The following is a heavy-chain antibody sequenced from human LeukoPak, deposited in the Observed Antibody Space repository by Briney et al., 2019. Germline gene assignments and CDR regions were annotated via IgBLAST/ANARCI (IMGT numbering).Heavy chain of an antibody. CDR3: ARGGSYGSPDAFDI. V-gene: IGHV3-7*01. CDR2: IKQDGSEQ. J-gene: IGHJ3*02. D-gene: IGHD5-18*01. CDR1: GFTFSSYW. Sequence: GGSLRLSCAASGFTFSSYWMSWVRQAPGKGVEWVANIKQDGSEQYYVDSVKGRFTISRDNAKNSLYLQMNSLRAEDTAVYYCARGGSYGSPDAFDIWGQGTMVTVSS.